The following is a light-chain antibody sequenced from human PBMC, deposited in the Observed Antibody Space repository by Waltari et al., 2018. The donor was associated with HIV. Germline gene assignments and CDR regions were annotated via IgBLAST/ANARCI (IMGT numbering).Light chain of an antibody. CDR3: CSYVSEIVPCV. CDR1: SSSVGAYNL. Sequence: QTALTQPASVSGSPGQSIPIPSTGTSSSVGAYNLVSWYQTPPGKAPRLIIYDVSERPAGVSNRFTGSKSGNTASLTISGLQAEDEADYYCCSYVSEIVPCVFGGGTKLTVL. J-gene: IGLJ3*02. V-gene: IGLV2-23*02. CDR2: DVS.